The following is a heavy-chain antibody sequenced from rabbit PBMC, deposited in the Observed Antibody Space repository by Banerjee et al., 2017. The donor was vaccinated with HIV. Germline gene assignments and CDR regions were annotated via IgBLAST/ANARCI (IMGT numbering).Heavy chain of an antibody. CDR2: ISAGSSGTT. V-gene: IGHV1S45*01. J-gene: IGHJ4*01. CDR1: GSEISGYR. D-gene: IGHD1-1*01. CDR3: ARHESGTSGWNFKL. Sequence: QEQLEESGGDLVTPGGTLTLTCTASGSEISGYRISGVRQAPGKGLEWIGCISAGSSGTTYYASWAKGRFTISKTSSTTVTLQMTSLTAADTATYFCARHESGTSGWNFKLWGQGTLVTVS.